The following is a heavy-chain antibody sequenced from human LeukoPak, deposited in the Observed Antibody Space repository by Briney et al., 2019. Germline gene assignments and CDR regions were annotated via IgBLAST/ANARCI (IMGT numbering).Heavy chain of an antibody. CDR3: ARDTGSYGPPGRWFDP. V-gene: IGHV4-59*12. Sequence: KPSETLSLTCTVSGGSISTYYWSWIRQPPGKGLEWIGYIYYSGSTNYSPSLKSRVTISVDTSKNQFSLKLSSVTAADTAVYYCARDTGSYGPPGRWFDPWGQGTLVTVSS. CDR2: IYYSGST. D-gene: IGHD3-10*01. CDR1: GGSISTYY. J-gene: IGHJ5*02.